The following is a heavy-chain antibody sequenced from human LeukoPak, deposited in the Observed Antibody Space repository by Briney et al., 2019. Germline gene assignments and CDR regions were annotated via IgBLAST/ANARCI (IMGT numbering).Heavy chain of an antibody. CDR2: IKSDGSSI. CDR1: GFTFSSYW. J-gene: IGHJ4*02. Sequence: PGGSLRLSCAASGFTFSSYWMHWVRQAPGKGLVWVSRIKSDGSSISYADSVKGRFTISRDNAKNTLYLQMNSLRAEDTAVYYCAGGGGGPRDYWGQGSLVTVCS. CDR3: AGGGGGPRDY. D-gene: IGHD3-16*01. V-gene: IGHV3-74*01.